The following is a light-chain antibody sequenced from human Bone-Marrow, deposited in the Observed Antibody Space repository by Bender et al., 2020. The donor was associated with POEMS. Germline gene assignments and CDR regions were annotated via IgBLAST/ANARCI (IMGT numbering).Light chain of an antibody. Sequence: SDLTQPASVSGSPGQSITISCTGISSDVGVSYYVSWYQQHPGKAPKLMIYDVSNRPSGVSSRFSGSKSGNTASLTISGLQAADEAHYYCNSYTTSGQIVFGGGTKLTVL. V-gene: IGLV2-14*03. CDR1: SSDVGVSYY. J-gene: IGLJ2*01. CDR2: DVS. CDR3: NSYTTSGQIV.